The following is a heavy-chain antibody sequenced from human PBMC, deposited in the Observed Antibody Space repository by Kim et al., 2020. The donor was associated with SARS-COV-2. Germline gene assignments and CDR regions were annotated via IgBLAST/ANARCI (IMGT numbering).Heavy chain of an antibody. D-gene: IGHD3-22*01. CDR3: ARGITNYFDTSGSPYVMDV. CDR1: GGTFSSYA. J-gene: IGHJ6*02. V-gene: IGHV1-69*13. CDR2: IIPIVDTP. Sequence: SVKVSCKASGGTFSSYAFSWVRQAPGQGLEWLGGIIPIVDTPNYAQNFQGRVTITADESTSTTYMDLSSLGSEDTAVYYCARGITNYFDTSGSPYVMDVWGQGTTVTVSS.